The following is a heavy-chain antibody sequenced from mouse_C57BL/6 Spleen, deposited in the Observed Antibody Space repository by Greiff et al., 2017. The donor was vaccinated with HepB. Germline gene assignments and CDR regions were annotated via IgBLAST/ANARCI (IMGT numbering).Heavy chain of an antibody. D-gene: IGHD1-1*02. Sequence: EVQVVESGPGLVKPSQSLSLTCSVTGYSITSGYYWNWIRQFPGNKLEWMGYISYDGSNNYNPSLKNRISITRDTSKNQFFLKLNSVTTEDTATYYCARFGGSDWYFDVWGTGTTVTVSS. V-gene: IGHV3-6*01. CDR1: GYSITSGYY. CDR3: ARFGGSDWYFDV. CDR2: ISYDGSN. J-gene: IGHJ1*03.